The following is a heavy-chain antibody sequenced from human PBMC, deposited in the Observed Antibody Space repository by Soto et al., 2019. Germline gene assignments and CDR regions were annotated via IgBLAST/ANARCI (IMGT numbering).Heavy chain of an antibody. J-gene: IGHJ4*02. CDR3: ARDKDWAFDY. CDR1: GFSLSGYG. CDR2: ICDAGTPK. D-gene: IGHD3-9*01. V-gene: IGHV3-33*01. Sequence: AGGSLRLSCEVSGFSLSGYGMHWVRQAPGKGLEWVAYICDAGTPKNYADSVKGRFTISRDNAKNSLFLLMNSLRAEDTAVYYCARDKDWAFDYWGQGTLVTVSS.